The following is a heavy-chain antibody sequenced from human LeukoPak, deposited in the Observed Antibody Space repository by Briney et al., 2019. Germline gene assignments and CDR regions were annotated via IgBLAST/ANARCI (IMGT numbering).Heavy chain of an antibody. Sequence: GGSLRLSCAASGFTFSSYAMHWVRQAPGKGLEWVAVISYDGSNKYYADSVKGRFTISRDNSKNTLYLQMNSLRAEDTAVYYCARWHPERAFDIWGQGTMVTVSS. D-gene: IGHD1-1*01. CDR3: ARWHPERAFDI. V-gene: IGHV3-30-3*01. J-gene: IGHJ3*02. CDR1: GFTFSSYA. CDR2: ISYDGSNK.